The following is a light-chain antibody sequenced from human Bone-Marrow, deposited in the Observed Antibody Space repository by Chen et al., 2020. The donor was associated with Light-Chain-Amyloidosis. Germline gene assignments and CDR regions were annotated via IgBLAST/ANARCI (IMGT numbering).Light chain of an antibody. J-gene: IGKJ1*01. V-gene: IGKV3-20*01. CDR3: QHYGNSPPWT. CDR1: QSVSSDY. Sequence: EIVMTQSPATLSVSPGERATLSCRASQSVSSDYLAWYQQKPGQAPRLLIYAASSRATGIPDRFSGSGSGSDFTLTISRLEPEDFAVYYCQHYGNSPPWTFGQGTKVEIK. CDR2: AAS.